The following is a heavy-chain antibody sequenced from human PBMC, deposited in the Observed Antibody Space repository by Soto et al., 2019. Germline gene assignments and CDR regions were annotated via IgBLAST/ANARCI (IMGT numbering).Heavy chain of an antibody. CDR1: GFTFSIYS. J-gene: IGHJ5*02. CDR2: ISSSSSYI. CDR3: ARDLSSGKNWFDP. D-gene: IGHD3-22*01. V-gene: IGHV3-21*01. Sequence: GGSLRLSCAASGFTFSIYSMNWVRHAPGKGLEWVSSISSSSSYIYYADSVKGRFTISRDNAKNSLYLQMNSLRAEDTAVYYCARDLSSGKNWFDPWGQGTLVTVSS.